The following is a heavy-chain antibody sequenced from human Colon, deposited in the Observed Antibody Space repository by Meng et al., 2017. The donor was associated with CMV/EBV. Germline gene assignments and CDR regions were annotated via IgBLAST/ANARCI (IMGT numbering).Heavy chain of an antibody. D-gene: IGHD3-3*01. CDR1: GFTFSSYW. CDR3: ARDDFWSGYYMGKNYFDY. J-gene: IGHJ4*02. CDR2: IKQDGSEK. Sequence: GESLKISCAASGFTFSSYWMSWVRQAPGKGLEWVANIKQDGSEKYYVDSVKGRFPISRDNAKNSLYLEMNSLRAEDTAVYYCARDDFWSGYYMGKNYFDYWGQGTLVTVSS. V-gene: IGHV3-7*01.